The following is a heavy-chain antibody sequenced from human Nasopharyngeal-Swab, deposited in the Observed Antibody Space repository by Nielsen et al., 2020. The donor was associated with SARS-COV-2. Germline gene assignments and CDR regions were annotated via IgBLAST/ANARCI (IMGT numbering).Heavy chain of an antibody. Sequence: VRQAQGKGLEWVAVISYDGSNKYYADSVKGRFTISRDNSKNTLYLQMNSLRAEDTAVYYCAKDWGGDGITDAFDIWGQGTMVTVSS. V-gene: IGHV3-30-3*02. CDR3: AKDWGGDGITDAFDI. CDR2: ISYDGSNK. D-gene: IGHD2-21*02. J-gene: IGHJ3*02.